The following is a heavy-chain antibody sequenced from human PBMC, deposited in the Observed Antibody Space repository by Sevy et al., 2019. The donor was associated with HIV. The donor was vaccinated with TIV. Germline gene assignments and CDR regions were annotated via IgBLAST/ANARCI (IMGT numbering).Heavy chain of an antibody. Sequence: GGSLRLSCAASGFTFSSYAMSWVRQAPGKGLQWVSVISGGGGSTYYADSVKGRFTIFRDNSKNTMYLQMNSLRAEDTAIYYCARRPDFGVVIPTGVMDVWGQGTTVTVSS. CDR1: GFTFSSYA. V-gene: IGHV3-23*01. J-gene: IGHJ6*02. CDR3: ARRPDFGVVIPTGVMDV. CDR2: ISGGGGST. D-gene: IGHD3-3*01.